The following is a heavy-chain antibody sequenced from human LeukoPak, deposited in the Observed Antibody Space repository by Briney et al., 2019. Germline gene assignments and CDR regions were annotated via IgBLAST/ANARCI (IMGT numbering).Heavy chain of an antibody. CDR1: GGSISSYY. Sequence: SETLSLTCTVSGGSISSYYWNWIRQPAGKGLEWIGHIYTSGSANYNPALKSRVSMSVDTSKNQFFLKLSSVTAADTAVYYCARRPIVGSKGYYFDPWGQGTLVTVSS. V-gene: IGHV4-4*07. D-gene: IGHD1-26*01. CDR3: ARRPIVGSKGYYFDP. J-gene: IGHJ5*02. CDR2: IYTSGSA.